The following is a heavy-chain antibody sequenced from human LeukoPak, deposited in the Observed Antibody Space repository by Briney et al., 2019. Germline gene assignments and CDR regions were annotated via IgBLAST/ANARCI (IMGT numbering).Heavy chain of an antibody. D-gene: IGHD2-15*01. Sequence: SETLSLTCTVSGGSISSYYWSWIRQPPGKGLEWIGFIYYSGSTNYNPSLKSRVTISVDKSKNQFPLKLSSVTAADTAVYYCASGGTVYCSGGCCYDYWGQGTLVTVSS. J-gene: IGHJ4*02. V-gene: IGHV4-59*12. CDR1: GGSISSYY. CDR2: IYYSGST. CDR3: ASGGTVYCSGGCCYDY.